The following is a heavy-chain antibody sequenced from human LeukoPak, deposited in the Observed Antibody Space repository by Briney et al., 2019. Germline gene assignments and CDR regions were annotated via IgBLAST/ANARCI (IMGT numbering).Heavy chain of an antibody. CDR2: IIPIFGTA. CDR3: ATEIGHYDILTGYYADIDY. J-gene: IGHJ4*02. CDR1: GGTFISYA. Sequence: SVKVSCKASGGTFISYAISWVRQAPGQGLEWMGRIIPIFGTANYAQKFQGRVTITTDESTSTAYMELSSLRSEDTAVYYCATEIGHYDILTGYYADIDYWGQGTLVTVSS. D-gene: IGHD3-9*01. V-gene: IGHV1-69*05.